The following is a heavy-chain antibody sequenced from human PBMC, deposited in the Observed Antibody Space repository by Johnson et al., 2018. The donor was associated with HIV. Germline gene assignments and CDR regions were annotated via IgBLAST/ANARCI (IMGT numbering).Heavy chain of an antibody. CDR3: ARAVGGSYHDAFDS. CDR2: INWNGGRT. V-gene: IGHV3-20*04. J-gene: IGHJ3*02. D-gene: IGHD1-26*01. CDR1: RFTFDNYG. Sequence: VQLVESGGGVVRPGGSLRLSCVASRFTFDNYGMNWVRQAPGKGLEWVSGINWNGGRTGYADSVKGRLTISRDNAKNSLYLQMNSLRAEDTALYYCARAVGGSYHDAFDSWGQGIMVTVAS.